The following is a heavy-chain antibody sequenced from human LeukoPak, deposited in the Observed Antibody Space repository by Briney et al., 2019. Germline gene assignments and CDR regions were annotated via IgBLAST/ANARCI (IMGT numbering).Heavy chain of an antibody. D-gene: IGHD1-26*01. CDR3: AKEVVGP. J-gene: IGHJ5*02. Sequence: PSETLSLTCTVSGGSFSSSIYYWGWIRQPPGKGLEWIGSIFYSGSTYYNSSLKSRVIISVDTSKNQLSLKLTSVTAADTAVYYCAKEVVGPWGQGTLVTVSS. CDR2: IFYSGST. CDR1: GGSFSSSIYY. V-gene: IGHV4-39*07.